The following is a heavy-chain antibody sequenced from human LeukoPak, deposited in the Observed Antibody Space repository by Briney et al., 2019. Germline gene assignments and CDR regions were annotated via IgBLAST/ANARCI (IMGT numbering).Heavy chain of an antibody. CDR2: INPNSGGT. CDR1: GYTFTGYY. Sequence: GASVKVSCKASGYTFTGYYMHWVRQAPGQGLEWMGWINPNSGGTNYAQKFQGRVTMTRNTSISTAYMELSSLRSEDTAVYYCARGISRRAPWSYWGQGTLVTVSS. J-gene: IGHJ4*02. CDR3: ARGISRRAPWSY. D-gene: IGHD2-8*01. V-gene: IGHV1-2*02.